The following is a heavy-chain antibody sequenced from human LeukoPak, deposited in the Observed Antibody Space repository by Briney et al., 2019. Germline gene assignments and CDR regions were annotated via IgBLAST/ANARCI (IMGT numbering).Heavy chain of an antibody. CDR1: GYTFTGYY. D-gene: IGHD3-22*01. J-gene: IGHJ1*01. CDR2: IIPILGIA. CDR3: ARGIGSSGYYHAEYFQH. Sequence: SVKVSCKASGYTFTGYYMHWVRQAPGQGLEWMGRIIPILGIANYAQKFQGRVTITADKSTSTAYMELSSLRSEDTAVYYCARGIGSSGYYHAEYFQHWGQGTLVTVSS. V-gene: IGHV1-69*04.